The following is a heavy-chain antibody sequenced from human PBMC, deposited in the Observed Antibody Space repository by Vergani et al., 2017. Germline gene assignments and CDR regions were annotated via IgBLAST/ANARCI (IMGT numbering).Heavy chain of an antibody. V-gene: IGHV4-61*01. CDR3: ARINGDCGLDY. Sequence: QVQLQESGPGLVKPSETLSLTCTVSGGSVSSGSYYWSWIRQPPGKGLEWIGYIYYSGSTNYNPSLKSRVTISVDTSKNQFSLKLSSVTAADTAVYYCARINGDCGLDYWGQGTLVTVSS. D-gene: IGHD2-21*02. CDR2: IYYSGST. J-gene: IGHJ4*02. CDR1: GGSVSSGSYY.